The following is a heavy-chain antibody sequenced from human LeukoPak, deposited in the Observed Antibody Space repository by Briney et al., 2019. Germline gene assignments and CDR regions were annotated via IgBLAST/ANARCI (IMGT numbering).Heavy chain of an antibody. CDR1: RRPPRAYD. Sequence: SETLSPTCALSRRPPRAYDWSSIPEPPGKALEWIGYIYYSGSTNYNPSLKSRVTISVDTSKNQFSLKLSSVTAADTAVYYCARVETSYSCMDVWGKGTTVTVSS. J-gene: IGHJ6*03. V-gene: IGHV4-59*01. CDR3: ARVETSYSCMDV. CDR2: IYYSGST.